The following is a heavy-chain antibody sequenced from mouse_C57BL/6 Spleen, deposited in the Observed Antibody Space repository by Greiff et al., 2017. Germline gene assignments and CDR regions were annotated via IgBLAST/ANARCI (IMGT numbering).Heavy chain of an antibody. CDR2: IDPENGDT. V-gene: IGHV14-4*01. CDR3: TTNYYYGSSYFDY. CDR1: GFNIKDDY. Sequence: VQLKESGAELVRPGASVKLSCTASGFNIKDDYMHWVKQRPEQGLEWIGWIDPENGDTEYASKFQGKATITADTSSNTAYLQLSSLTSEDTAVYYCTTNYYYGSSYFDYWGQGTTLTVSS. J-gene: IGHJ2*01. D-gene: IGHD1-1*01.